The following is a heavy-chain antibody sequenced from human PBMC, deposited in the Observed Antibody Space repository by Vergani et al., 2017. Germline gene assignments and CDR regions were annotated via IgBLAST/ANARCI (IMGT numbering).Heavy chain of an antibody. CDR1: GGSFSGYY. D-gene: IGHD2-2*01. V-gene: IGHV4-34*01. CDR3: ARDSGCSSTSCYPV. Sequence: QVQLQQWGAGLLKPSETLSLTCAVYGGSFSGYYWSWIRQHPGKGLEWIGYIYYSGSTYYNPSLKSRVTISVDTSKNQFSLKLSSVTAADTAVYYCARDSGCSSTSCYPVWGQGTTVTVSS. CDR2: IYYSGST. J-gene: IGHJ6*02.